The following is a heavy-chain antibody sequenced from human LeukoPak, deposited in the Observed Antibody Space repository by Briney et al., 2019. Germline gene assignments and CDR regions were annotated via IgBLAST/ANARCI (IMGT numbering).Heavy chain of an antibody. CDR3: ARGAYCGGDCPLPNSLY. J-gene: IGHJ4*02. Sequence: PGGSLRLSCAASGFTFSSYAMSWVRQAPGKGLEWVSAISGSGGSTYYADSVKGRFTISRDNAKNTLYLQMNSLRAEDTAVYYCARGAYCGGDCPLPNSLYWGQGTPVTVSS. V-gene: IGHV3-23*01. D-gene: IGHD2-21*01. CDR1: GFTFSSYA. CDR2: ISGSGGST.